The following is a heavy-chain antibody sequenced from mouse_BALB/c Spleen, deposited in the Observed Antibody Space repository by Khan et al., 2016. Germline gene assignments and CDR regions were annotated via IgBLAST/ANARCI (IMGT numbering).Heavy chain of an antibody. V-gene: IGHV9-1*02. CDR2: INTYTGEP. CDR3: AKGRYDHFDY. D-gene: IGHD2-14*01. Sequence: QIQLVQSGPELKKPGETVKISCKASGYTFTNYGMNWVKQAPGKGLKWMGWINTYTGEPTYADDFKGRFAFSLETSVSTAYLQINNLKNEDMATYFCAKGRYDHFDYWGQGTTLTVSS. J-gene: IGHJ2*01. CDR1: GYTFTNYG.